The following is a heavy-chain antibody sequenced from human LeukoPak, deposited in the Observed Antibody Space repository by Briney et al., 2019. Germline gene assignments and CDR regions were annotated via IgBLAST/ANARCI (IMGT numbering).Heavy chain of an antibody. Sequence: PGGSLRLSCAAPGFTFRSYWMHWVRQAPGKGLVWVSRSNSDGSSTTYADSVKGRFTVSRDNAKNTLYLQMNSLRAEDTAVYYCAREDFNDYYFDYWGQGTLVTVSS. CDR3: AREDFNDYYFDY. J-gene: IGHJ4*02. D-gene: IGHD2-21*02. V-gene: IGHV3-74*01. CDR2: SNSDGSST. CDR1: GFTFRSYW.